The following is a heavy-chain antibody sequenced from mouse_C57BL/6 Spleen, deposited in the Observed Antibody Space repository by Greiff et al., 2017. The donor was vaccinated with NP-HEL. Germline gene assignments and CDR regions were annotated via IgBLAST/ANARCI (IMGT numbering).Heavy chain of an antibody. Sequence: EVQVVESGGGLVKPGGSLKLSCAASGFTFSDYGMHWVRQAPEKGLEWVAYISSGSSTIYYADTVKGRFTISRDNAKNTLFLQMTSLRSEDTGMYYCAMENGSSYWYFDVWGTGTTVTVSS. CDR3: AMENGSSYWYFDV. J-gene: IGHJ1*03. CDR1: GFTFSDYG. D-gene: IGHD1-1*01. CDR2: ISSGSSTI. V-gene: IGHV5-17*01.